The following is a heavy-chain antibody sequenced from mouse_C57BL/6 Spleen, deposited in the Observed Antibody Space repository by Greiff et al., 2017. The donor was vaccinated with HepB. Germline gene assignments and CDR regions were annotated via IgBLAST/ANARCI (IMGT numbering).Heavy chain of an antibody. CDR2: IDPSDSYT. Sequence: QQSCKASGYTFTSYWMQWVKQRPGQGLEWIGEIDPSDSYTNYNQKFKGKATLTVDTSSSTAYMQLSSLTSEDSAVYYCARRETGAAYWGQGTLVTVSA. CDR1: GYTFTSYW. D-gene: IGHD4-1*01. V-gene: IGHV1-50*01. CDR3: ARRETGAAY. J-gene: IGHJ3*01.